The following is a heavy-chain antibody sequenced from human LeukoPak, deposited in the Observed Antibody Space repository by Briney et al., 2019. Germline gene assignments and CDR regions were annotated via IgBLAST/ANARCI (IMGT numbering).Heavy chain of an antibody. V-gene: IGHV3-74*01. CDR3: VRDHYYSFDY. J-gene: IGHJ4*02. D-gene: IGHD2/OR15-2a*01. CDR2: INSGGSNT. Sequence: PGGSLRLSCAASGFTFSSYWMHWVRHAPGKGLVWVSRINSGGSNTTYADSVKGRFTISRDDAKNTLYLQMNSLRAEDTAVYYCVRDHYYSFDYWGQGTLVTVSS. CDR1: GFTFSSYW.